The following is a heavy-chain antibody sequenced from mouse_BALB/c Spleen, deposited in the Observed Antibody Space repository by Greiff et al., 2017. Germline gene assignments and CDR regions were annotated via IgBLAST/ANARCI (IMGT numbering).Heavy chain of an antibody. CDR2: ISSGGSYT. CDR3: ARADYYGYRAMDY. Sequence: EVQGVESGGGLVKPGGSLKLSCAASGFTFSSYAMSWVRQSPEKRLEWVAEISSGGSYTYYPDTVTGRFTISRDNAKNTRYLEMSSLRSEDTAMYYCARADYYGYRAMDYWGQGTSVTVSS. V-gene: IGHV5-9-4*01. J-gene: IGHJ4*01. CDR1: GFTFSSYA. D-gene: IGHD1-2*01.